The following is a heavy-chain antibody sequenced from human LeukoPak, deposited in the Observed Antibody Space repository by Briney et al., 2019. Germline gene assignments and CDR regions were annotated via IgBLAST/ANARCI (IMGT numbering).Heavy chain of an antibody. V-gene: IGHV3-23*01. D-gene: IGHD5-12*01. Sequence: GGPLRHSCAASGFTFSSYAMNWVRQAPGKGLEWVSAISGSGGTTDYADSVKGRFTISRDNSKNTLYLQMNSLRAEDTAVYYCAKDRHREFSGYDLDYWGQGTLVTVSS. CDR3: AKDRHREFSGYDLDY. J-gene: IGHJ4*02. CDR1: GFTFSSYA. CDR2: ISGSGGTT.